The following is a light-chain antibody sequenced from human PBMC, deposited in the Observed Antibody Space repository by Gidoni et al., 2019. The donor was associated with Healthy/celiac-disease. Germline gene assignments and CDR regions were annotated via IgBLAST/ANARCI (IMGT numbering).Light chain of an antibody. CDR1: QSVSSY. V-gene: IGKV3-11*01. CDR2: DEA. CDR3: QQRSNGPPLLT. Sequence: DIVLTQSPATLSLSPGERATLPCKANQSVSSYLAWYQQKPGQAPMLLIYDEAKRATGIPARLSGSGSGTDFTLTISSLEPEDFAVYYCQQRSNGPPLLTFGGGTKVEIK. J-gene: IGKJ4*01.